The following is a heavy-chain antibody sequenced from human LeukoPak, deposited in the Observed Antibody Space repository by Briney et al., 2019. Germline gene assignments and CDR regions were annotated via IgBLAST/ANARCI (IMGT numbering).Heavy chain of an antibody. D-gene: IGHD3-10*01. CDR1: GFTFSSHW. Sequence: GGSLRLSCAASGFTFSSHWMHWVRQAPGKGLVWVSRISSDGTNTNYADSVKGRFTISRDNAKNTLYLQMNSLRVEDTAVYYCTRGPPDGSGNYYPGDFWGQGTLVTASS. V-gene: IGHV3-74*01. J-gene: IGHJ4*02. CDR3: TRGPPDGSGNYYPGDF. CDR2: ISSDGTNT.